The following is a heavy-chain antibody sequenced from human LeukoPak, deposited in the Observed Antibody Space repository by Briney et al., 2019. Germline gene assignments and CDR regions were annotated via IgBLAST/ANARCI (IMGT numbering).Heavy chain of an antibody. D-gene: IGHD4-17*01. Sequence: PSETLSLTCTVSGVSISSDYWSWIRPPPGKGLEWIGYIYYSGSSNYNPSLKSRVTMSVDTSKNQFSLKLTSVTAADTAVYYCARRLRQNLFDPWGQGTLVTVSS. V-gene: IGHV4-59*08. J-gene: IGHJ5*02. CDR1: GVSISSDY. CDR2: IYYSGSS. CDR3: ARRLRQNLFDP.